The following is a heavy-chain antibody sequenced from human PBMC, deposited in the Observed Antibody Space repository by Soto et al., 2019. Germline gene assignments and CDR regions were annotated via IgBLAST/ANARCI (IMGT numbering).Heavy chain of an antibody. V-gene: IGHV4-30-4*01. CDR2: IYYSGNT. D-gene: IGHD1-1*01. CDR3: ARDRRQLAFDY. CDR1: GGSVSSADYY. Sequence: QVQLQESGPRLVKPSQTLSLTYTVSGGSVSSADYYWSWIRQPPGKGLEWIGYIYYSGNTYYNPSLKSRVTISVDTSKNQFSLEPTSVTAADTAVYYCARDRRQLAFDYWGQGALVTVSS. J-gene: IGHJ4*02.